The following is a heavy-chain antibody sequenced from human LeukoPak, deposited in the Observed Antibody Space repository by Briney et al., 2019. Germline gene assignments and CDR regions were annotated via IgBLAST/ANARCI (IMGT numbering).Heavy chain of an antibody. D-gene: IGHD1-26*01. J-gene: IGHJ5*02. CDR3: ARGQEGPTSGFDP. CDR2: IRGSGGST. Sequence: PGGSLRLSCAASGFTFSSYAMSWVRQAPGKGLEWVSSIRGSGGSTYYADSVKGRFTISRDNSKNTLYLQKNSLRAEDTAVYYCARGQEGPTSGFDPWGQGTLVTVSS. CDR1: GFTFSSYA. V-gene: IGHV3-23*01.